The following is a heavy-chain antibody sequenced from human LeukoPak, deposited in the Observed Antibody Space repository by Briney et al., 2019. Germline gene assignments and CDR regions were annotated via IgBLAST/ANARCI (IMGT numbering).Heavy chain of an antibody. Sequence: SETLSLTCTVSGGSISSYYWSWFRQPPGKGLEWIGYIYYSGMTNYNPSLKSRVTMSVDTSKNQFSLNLNSATAADTAVYYCARRYCSGGSCYPRHFDFWGQGTLVTVSS. CDR1: GGSISSYY. V-gene: IGHV4-59*08. D-gene: IGHD2-15*01. CDR3: ARRYCSGGSCYPRHFDF. CDR2: IYYSGMT. J-gene: IGHJ4*02.